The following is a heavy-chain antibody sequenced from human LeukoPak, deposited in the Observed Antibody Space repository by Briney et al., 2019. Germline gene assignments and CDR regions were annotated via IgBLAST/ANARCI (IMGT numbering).Heavy chain of an antibody. D-gene: IGHD3-10*01. CDR3: TRQPYYYGSGSYYP. J-gene: IGHJ5*02. Sequence: GGSLRLSCAASGFTFSGSAMHWVRQASGKGLEWVGRIRSKANSYATAYAASVKGRFTISRDDSKNTAYLQMNSLKTEDTAVYYCTRQPYYYGSGSYYPWGQGTLVTVSS. CDR1: GFTFSGSA. V-gene: IGHV3-73*01. CDR2: IRSKANSYAT.